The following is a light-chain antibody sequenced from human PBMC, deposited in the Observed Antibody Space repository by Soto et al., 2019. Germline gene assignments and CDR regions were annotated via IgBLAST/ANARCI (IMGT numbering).Light chain of an antibody. CDR3: QQRSYWPQLT. J-gene: IGKJ4*01. Sequence: EIAMTQSPATLPVPPGERATLSCRASQSVSTNLAWYQQKPGQAPRLLIYDASNRAPGIPARFSGSGSGTDFTLTISSLEPEDFAVYFCQQRSYWPQLTFGGGTKVEIK. V-gene: IGKV3-11*01. CDR1: QSVSTN. CDR2: DAS.